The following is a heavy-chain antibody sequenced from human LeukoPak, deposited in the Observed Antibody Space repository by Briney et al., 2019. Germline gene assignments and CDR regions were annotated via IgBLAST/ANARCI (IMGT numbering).Heavy chain of an antibody. CDR2: INPSGGST. J-gene: IGHJ4*02. Sequence: ASVKVSCKASGYTFTSYYMHWVRQAPGQGLEWMGIINPSGGSTSYAQKFQGRVTITRDTSASTAYMELSSLRSEDTAVYYCARDRTSYYDSRGYTFDYWGQGTLVIVSS. CDR3: ARDRTSYYDSRGYTFDY. D-gene: IGHD3-22*01. CDR1: GYTFTSYY. V-gene: IGHV1-46*01.